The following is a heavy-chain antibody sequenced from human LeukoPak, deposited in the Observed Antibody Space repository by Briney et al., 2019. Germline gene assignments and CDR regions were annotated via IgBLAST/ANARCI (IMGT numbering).Heavy chain of an antibody. Sequence: GGSLRLPCVASGFSFSNYWMSWVRQAPGKGLEWVGNIKQDGSEENYVDSVKGRFTISRDNAANSVYLQMNSLRAEDTAVYYCARDCNGRDYDTWLWGQGTQVTVSS. CDR3: ARDCNGRDYDTWL. V-gene: IGHV3-7*01. D-gene: IGHD2/OR15-2a*01. CDR2: IKQDGSEE. J-gene: IGHJ4*02. CDR1: GFSFSNYW.